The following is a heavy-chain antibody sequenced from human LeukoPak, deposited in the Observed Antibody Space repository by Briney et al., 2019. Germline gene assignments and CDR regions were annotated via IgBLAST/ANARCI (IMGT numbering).Heavy chain of an antibody. J-gene: IGHJ4*02. CDR3: ARDVYSSGWYSGLSFDY. CDR2: INWNGGST. CDR1: GFTFDDYG. Sequence: RSGGSLRLSCAASGFTFDDYGMSWVRQAPGKGLEWVSGINWNGGSTGYADSVKGRFTISRDNAKNSLYLQMNSLRAEDTALYYCARDVYSSGWYSGLSFDYWGQGTLVTVSS. V-gene: IGHV3-20*04. D-gene: IGHD6-19*01.